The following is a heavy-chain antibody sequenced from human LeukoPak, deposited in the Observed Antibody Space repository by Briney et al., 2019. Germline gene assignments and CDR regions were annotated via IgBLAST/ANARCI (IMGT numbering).Heavy chain of an antibody. V-gene: IGHV1-18*01. J-gene: IGHJ6*03. Sequence: ASVKVSCKASGYTFTSYGISWVRQAPGQGLEWMGWISAYNGNTNYAQKLQGRVTMTTDTSTSTAYMELRSLRSDDTAVYYCARELAYGSGSYWFAYYYYYMDVWGKGTTVTVSS. CDR2: ISAYNGNT. D-gene: IGHD3-10*01. CDR1: GYTFTSYG. CDR3: ARELAYGSGSYWFAYYYYYMDV.